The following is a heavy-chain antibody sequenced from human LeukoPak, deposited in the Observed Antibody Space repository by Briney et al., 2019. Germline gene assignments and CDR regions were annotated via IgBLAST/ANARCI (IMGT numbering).Heavy chain of an antibody. Sequence: SGGSLRLSCAASGFIFSNYWMSWVRQAPGKGLEWVANIQQNGSEKSYVDSVKGRITISRDNAKNSPYLQMNSLRAEDTAVYYCARPRAGNYFDYWGQGTLVTVSS. D-gene: IGHD6-19*01. CDR1: GFIFSNYW. J-gene: IGHJ4*02. CDR2: IQQNGSEK. CDR3: ARPRAGNYFDY. V-gene: IGHV3-7*01.